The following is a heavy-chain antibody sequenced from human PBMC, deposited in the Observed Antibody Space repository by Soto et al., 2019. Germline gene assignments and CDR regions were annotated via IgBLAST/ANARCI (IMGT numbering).Heavy chain of an antibody. D-gene: IGHD3-16*01. V-gene: IGHV3-21*01. Sequence: GGSLRLSCVGSGFTFSSDGMNWVRQAPGKGLEWVSSISSSSSYIYYADSVKGRFTISRDNAKNSLYLQMNSLRAEDTAVYYCAGGLWFDPWGQRTLVTVSS. CDR3: AGGLWFDP. CDR1: GFTFSSDG. CDR2: ISSSSSYI. J-gene: IGHJ5*02.